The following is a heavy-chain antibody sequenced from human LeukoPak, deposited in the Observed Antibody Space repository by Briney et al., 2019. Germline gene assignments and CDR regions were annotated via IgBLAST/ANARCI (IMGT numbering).Heavy chain of an antibody. J-gene: IGHJ4*02. D-gene: IGHD6-19*01. CDR1: GFNFRSYE. CDR2: ISNTDETR. V-gene: IGHV3-48*03. CDR3: ARDIVSAVAGNFDY. Sequence: GSLRLSCAASGFNFRSYEMNWVRQAPGKGLEWVSYISNTDETRTYADSVKGRFTISRDNAKNSLHLEMNSLRAEDTAVYYCARDIVSAVAGNFDYWGQGTLVTVSS.